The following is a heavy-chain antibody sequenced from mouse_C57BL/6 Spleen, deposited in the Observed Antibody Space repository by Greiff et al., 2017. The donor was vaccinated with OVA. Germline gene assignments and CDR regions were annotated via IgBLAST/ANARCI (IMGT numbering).Heavy chain of an antibody. V-gene: IGHV3-6*01. D-gene: IGHD2-5*01. Sequence: EVKLVESGPGLVKPSQSLSLTCSVTGYSITSGYYWNWIRQFPGNKLEWVGYISYDGSNNYNPSLKNRISITRDTSKNQFFLKLNSVTTEDTATYYCARDPNSNYFDYWGQGTTLTVSS. CDR3: ARDPNSNYFDY. CDR2: ISYDGSN. J-gene: IGHJ2*01. CDR1: GYSITSGYY.